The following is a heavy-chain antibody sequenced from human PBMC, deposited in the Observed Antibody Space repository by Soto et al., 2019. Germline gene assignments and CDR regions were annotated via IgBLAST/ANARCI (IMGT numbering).Heavy chain of an antibody. D-gene: IGHD4-4*01. CDR3: AKDSYSNYGYSDF. J-gene: IGHJ4*02. Sequence: GGSLRLSCEVSGFTFSSYSMNWVRQAPGEGLEWISYISSSGSTIYYADSVKGRFTISRDNAKNTLYLQMNSLRADDTAVYYCAKDSYSNYGYSDFWGQGTLVTVSS. CDR2: ISSSGSTI. V-gene: IGHV3-48*01. CDR1: GFTFSSYS.